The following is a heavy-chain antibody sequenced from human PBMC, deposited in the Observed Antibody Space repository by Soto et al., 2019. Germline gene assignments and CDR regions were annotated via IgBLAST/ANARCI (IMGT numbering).Heavy chain of an antibody. Sequence: SETLSLTCAVSNDSVDTSDWWNWVRQPPGKGLEWIGEIFHGGNIYYNPSLKSRVTISVDKSKNEFSLKLSSVTAADTAVYYCAGFFIPVDGYYYYGMDVWGQGTTVTVSS. V-gene: IGHV4-4*02. D-gene: IGHD2-21*01. CDR2: IFHGGNI. CDR1: NDSVDTSDW. CDR3: AGFFIPVDGYYYYGMDV. J-gene: IGHJ6*02.